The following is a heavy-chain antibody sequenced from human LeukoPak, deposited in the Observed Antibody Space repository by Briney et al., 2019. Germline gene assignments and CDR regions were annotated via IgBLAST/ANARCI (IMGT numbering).Heavy chain of an antibody. CDR2: ISASGGGT. V-gene: IGHV3-23*01. CDR1: GVTNS. Sequence: GGSLRLSCAMSGVTNSMSWVRQAPGKGLEWVSSISASGGGTHYTGSVEGRFTISRDNSKKTIYLQMNSLRVDDTAKYFCAAWDPNFYYMDVWGKGTTVTVSS. D-gene: IGHD1-26*01. J-gene: IGHJ6*03. CDR3: AAWDPNFYYMDV.